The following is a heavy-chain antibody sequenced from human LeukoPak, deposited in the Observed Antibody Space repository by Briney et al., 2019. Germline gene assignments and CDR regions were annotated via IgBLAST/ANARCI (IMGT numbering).Heavy chain of an antibody. V-gene: IGHV3-7*01. CDR1: GFTFSSYW. CDR3: AELGITMIGGV. J-gene: IGHJ6*04. CDR2: IKQDESEI. D-gene: IGHD3-10*02. Sequence: GGSLRLSCVASGFTFSSYWMSWVRQAPGEGPEWVANIKQDESEIYYVDSVKGRFTISRDNAKNSLYLQMNSLRAEDTAVYYCAELGITMIGGVWGKGTTVTISS.